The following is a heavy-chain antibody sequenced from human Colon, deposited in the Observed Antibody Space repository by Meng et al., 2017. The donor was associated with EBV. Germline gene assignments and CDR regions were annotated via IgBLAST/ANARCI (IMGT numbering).Heavy chain of an antibody. D-gene: IGHD2-15*01. V-gene: IGHV4-34*01. CDR1: GESFSGYD. Sequence: VQRPQSDSGLLKPPASVSLTFPAYGESFSGYDMSWIRQPPENGLEWIGEINPSTSTNNNPSLKSRVSISVFTSKKQFTLMLSSMTTADTAVDYCSRSAGGSYYLYYFDYWGQGTLVTVAS. CDR3: SRSAGGSYYLYYFDY. J-gene: IGHJ4*02. CDR2: INPSTST.